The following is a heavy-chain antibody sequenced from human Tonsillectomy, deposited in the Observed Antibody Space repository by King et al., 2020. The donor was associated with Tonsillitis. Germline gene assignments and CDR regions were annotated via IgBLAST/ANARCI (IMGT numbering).Heavy chain of an antibody. J-gene: IGHJ3*02. CDR1: GYTFTSYG. V-gene: IGHV1-18*04. CDR3: ARGGMPRIQQWAPDALDI. Sequence: VQLVESGAELKKPGTSVKVSCKASGYTFTSYGISWVRQAPGQGLEWMGGISDYNGNTNYAQKFQGRVTMTTDTSTSTAYMELRSLRSDDTAVYYCARGGMPRIQQWAPDALDIWGQGTMVTVSS. D-gene: IGHD5-18*01. CDR2: ISDYNGNT.